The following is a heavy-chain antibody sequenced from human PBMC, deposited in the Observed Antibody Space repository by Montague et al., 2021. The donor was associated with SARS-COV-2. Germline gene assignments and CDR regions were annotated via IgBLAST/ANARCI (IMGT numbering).Heavy chain of an antibody. D-gene: IGHD6-13*01. V-gene: IGHV4-59*01. Sequence: SETLSLTCTVSGGSIITYYRSWVRQPPGKGLEWIGYIYYSGSTNYNPSLKSRVTISVDTSKNQFSLKLSSVTAADTAVYYCARGTAAGTNFDYWGQGTLVTVSS. J-gene: IGHJ4*02. CDR3: ARGTAAGTNFDY. CDR2: IYYSGST. CDR1: GGSIITYY.